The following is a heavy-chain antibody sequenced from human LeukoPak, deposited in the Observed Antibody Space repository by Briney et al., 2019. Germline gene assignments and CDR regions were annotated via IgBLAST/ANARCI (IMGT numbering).Heavy chain of an antibody. CDR2: IYYSGST. CDR3: ARVRGLYGSGSYPYFDY. V-gene: IGHV4-39*07. Sequence: PSETLSLTCTVSGGSISSSSYYWGWIRQPPGKGLEWIGSIYYSGSTYYNPSLKSRVTISVDTSKNQFSLKLSSVTAADTAVYYCARVRGLYGSGSYPYFDYWGQGTLVTVSS. J-gene: IGHJ4*02. D-gene: IGHD3-10*01. CDR1: GGSISSSSYY.